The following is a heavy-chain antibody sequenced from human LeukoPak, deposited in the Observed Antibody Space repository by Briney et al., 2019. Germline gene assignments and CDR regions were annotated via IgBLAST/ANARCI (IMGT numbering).Heavy chain of an antibody. CDR3: ASFAGTINSFDY. CDR1: GGTFSSYA. J-gene: IGHJ4*02. V-gene: IGHV1-69*05. CDR2: IIPILGTA. Sequence: ASVKVSCKASGGTFSSYAISWVRQAPGQGLEWMGGIIPILGTANYAQKFQGRVTITTDESTSTAYMELSSLRSEDTAVYYCASFAGTINSFDYWGQGTLVTVSS. D-gene: IGHD1-7*01.